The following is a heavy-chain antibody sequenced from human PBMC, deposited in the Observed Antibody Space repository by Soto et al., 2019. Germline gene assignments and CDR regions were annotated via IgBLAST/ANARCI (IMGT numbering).Heavy chain of an antibody. J-gene: IGHJ4*02. CDR2: IYFSGST. CDR3: ATERCVISGYSY. V-gene: IGHV4-31*03. D-gene: IGHD5-12*01. CDR1: GGSISSGGYY. Sequence: QVQLQESGPGLVKPSQTLSLTCTVSGGSISSGGYYWSWIRQHPGKGLEWIGYIYFSGSTYYNRSLKCRVTLALDTLKQQFSRKLSSVTAADTAVYYCATERCVISGYSYRGQGTLDAVS.